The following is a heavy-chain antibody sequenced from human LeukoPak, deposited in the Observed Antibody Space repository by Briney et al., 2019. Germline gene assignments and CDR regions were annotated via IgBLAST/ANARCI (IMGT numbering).Heavy chain of an antibody. CDR1: GGSFSGYY. CDR3: ARGGGGSYGY. V-gene: IGHV4-34*01. Sequence: PSETLSLTCAVYGGSFSGYYWSWICQPPGKGLEWIGEINHSGSTNYNPSLKSRVTISVDTSKNQFSLKLSSVTAADTAVYYCARGGGGSYGYWGQGTLVTVSS. J-gene: IGHJ4*02. D-gene: IGHD1-26*01. CDR2: INHSGST.